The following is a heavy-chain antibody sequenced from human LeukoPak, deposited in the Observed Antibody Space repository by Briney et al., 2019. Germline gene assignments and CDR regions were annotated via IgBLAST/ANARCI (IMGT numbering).Heavy chain of an antibody. CDR2: IRYDGSNK. CDR3: AKDATIFGVVIIRGRVSSFDY. CDR1: GFTFSSYG. J-gene: IGHJ4*02. D-gene: IGHD3-3*01. V-gene: IGHV3-30*02. Sequence: GGSLRLSCAASGFTFSSYGMHWVRQAPGKGLEWVAFIRYDGSNKYYADSVKGRFTISRDNSKNTLYLQMNSLRAEDTAVYYCAKDATIFGVVIIRGRVSSFDYWGQGTLVTVSS.